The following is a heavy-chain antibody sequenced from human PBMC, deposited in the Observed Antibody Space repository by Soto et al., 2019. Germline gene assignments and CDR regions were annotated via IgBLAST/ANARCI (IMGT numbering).Heavy chain of an antibody. D-gene: IGHD2-21*02. CDR3: ARSGLPFDY. V-gene: IGHV3-64*01. CDR1: GFTFGSYA. Sequence: EVQLVECGGGLVQPGGSLRLSCAASGFTFGSYAMHWVRQAPGKGLEYVSGISRNGGSTYYANSVKGRFTISRDNSKSTLYLQVGSLRAEDMAVYYCARSGLPFDYWGQGTLVTVSS. CDR2: ISRNGGST. J-gene: IGHJ4*02.